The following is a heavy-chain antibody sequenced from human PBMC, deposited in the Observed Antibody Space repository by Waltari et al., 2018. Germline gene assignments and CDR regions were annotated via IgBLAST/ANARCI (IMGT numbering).Heavy chain of an antibody. D-gene: IGHD2-2*01. Sequence: QVQLQESGPGLVKPSEPLSPTCTVAGGSISTYNWPRSRQPAGKGLEWIGRIYTSGSTNYNPSLKSRVTMSVDTSKNQFSLKLSSVTAADTAVYYCARDRFAAADAFDIWGQGTMVTVSS. CDR2: IYTSGST. V-gene: IGHV4-4*07. J-gene: IGHJ3*02. CDR1: GGSISTYN. CDR3: ARDRFAAADAFDI.